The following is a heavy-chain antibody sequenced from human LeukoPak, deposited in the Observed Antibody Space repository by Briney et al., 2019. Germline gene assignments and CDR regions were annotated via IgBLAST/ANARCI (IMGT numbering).Heavy chain of an antibody. CDR3: ARRFDSGFDY. V-gene: IGHV5-51*01. CDR2: IYPGDSDT. J-gene: IGHJ4*02. CDR1: GYSFTNYW. D-gene: IGHD3-9*01. Sequence: GESLKISCNASGYSFTNYWIGWVRQMPGKGLEWMAIIYPGDSDTTYSPSFQGQVTMSVDKSITTAYLQWSSLNASGTAMYYCARRFDSGFDYWGQGTLVTVCS.